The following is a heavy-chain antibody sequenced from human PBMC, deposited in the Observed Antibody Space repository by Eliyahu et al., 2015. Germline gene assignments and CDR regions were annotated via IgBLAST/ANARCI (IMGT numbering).Heavy chain of an antibody. CDR3: ARDHDYSGNYLED. J-gene: IGHJ4*02. Sequence: QVRLVESXGGVVQPGRXLXLXCSXSGXXFSDSAMXWVPPGPGKGLGWVAIIWYDGSNQYYADSVKGRFTISRDNSKNTVSLQMNSLRGEDTAIYYCARDHDYSGNYLEDWGQGTLVAVSS. CDR2: IWYDGSNQ. CDR1: GXXFSDSA. D-gene: IGHD4-23*01. V-gene: IGHV3-33*08.